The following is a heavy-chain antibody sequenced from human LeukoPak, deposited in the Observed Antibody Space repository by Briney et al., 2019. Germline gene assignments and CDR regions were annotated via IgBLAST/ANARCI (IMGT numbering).Heavy chain of an antibody. CDR2: IYYSGST. J-gene: IGHJ4*02. D-gene: IGHD6-19*01. V-gene: IGHV4-59*01. Sequence: PSETLSLTCTVSGGSISSYHWNWIRQAPGKGLEWIGYIYYSGSTNYNPSLKSRVTISVDTSKNRFSLKLSSVTAADTAVCYCARGGYGGGWSSLNFDYWGQGTLVTVSS. CDR3: ARGGYGGGWSSLNFDY. CDR1: GGSISSYH.